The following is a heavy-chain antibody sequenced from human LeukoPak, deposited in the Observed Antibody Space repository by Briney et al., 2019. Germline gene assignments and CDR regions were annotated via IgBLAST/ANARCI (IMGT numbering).Heavy chain of an antibody. Sequence: GGSLGLSCAASGFTFSSYSMNWVRQAPGKGLERVSSISSSSSYIYYADSVKGRFTISRDNAKNSLYLQMNSLRAEDTAVYYCARRFVEAVVVVAAAPRHYYGMDVWGQGTTVTVSS. J-gene: IGHJ6*02. CDR1: GFTFSSYS. CDR2: ISSSSSYI. CDR3: ARRFVEAVVVVAAAPRHYYGMDV. D-gene: IGHD2-15*01. V-gene: IGHV3-21*01.